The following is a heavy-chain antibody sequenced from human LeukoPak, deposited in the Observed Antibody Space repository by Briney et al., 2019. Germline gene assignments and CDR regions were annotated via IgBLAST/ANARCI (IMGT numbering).Heavy chain of an antibody. CDR2: TSSDGNNR. D-gene: IGHD6-13*01. CDR1: GFTFSSYA. Sequence: GGSLRLSCAASGFTFSSYAMHWVRQAPGKGLEWVAVTSSDGNNRYYTDSVEGRFTISRDNSKNTLYLHVTSLRHEDTALYYCARAAGYPWYMDQWGQGTLVTVSS. J-gene: IGHJ4*02. CDR3: ARAAGYPWYMDQ. V-gene: IGHV3-30*04.